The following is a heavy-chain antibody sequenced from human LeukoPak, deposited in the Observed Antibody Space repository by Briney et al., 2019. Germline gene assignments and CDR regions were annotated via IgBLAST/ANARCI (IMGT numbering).Heavy chain of an antibody. D-gene: IGHD4/OR15-4a*01. CDR1: GFTFSSYA. CDR2: ISYDGSNK. J-gene: IGHJ4*02. Sequence: GGSLRLSCAASGFTFSSYAMHWVRQAPGKGLEWVAVISYDGSNKYYADSVKGRFTISRDNSKNTLYLQMNSLRAEDTAVYYCARQSPPNYNIRLHFDYWGQGTLVTVSS. V-gene: IGHV3-30-3*01. CDR3: ARQSPPNYNIRLHFDY.